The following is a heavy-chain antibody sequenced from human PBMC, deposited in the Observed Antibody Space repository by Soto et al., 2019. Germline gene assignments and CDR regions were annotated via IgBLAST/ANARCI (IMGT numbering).Heavy chain of an antibody. CDR1: GGTFSSYA. CDR3: AGEGYYDYVWGSYRSDYYGMDV. D-gene: IGHD3-16*02. J-gene: IGHJ6*02. CDR2: IIPIFGTA. V-gene: IGHV1-69*01. Sequence: QVQLVQSGAEVKKPGSSVKVSCKASGGTFSSYAISWVRQAPGQGLEWMGGIIPIFGTANYAQKFQGRVTITADESTSTACMELSSLRSEDTAGYYCAGEGYYDYVWGSYRSDYYGMDVWGQGTTVTVSS.